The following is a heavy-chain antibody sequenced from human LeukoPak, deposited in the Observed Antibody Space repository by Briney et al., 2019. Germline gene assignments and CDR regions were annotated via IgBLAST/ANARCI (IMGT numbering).Heavy chain of an antibody. J-gene: IGHJ3*02. CDR2: IYYSGST. CDR3: ARGTAQTVNTYAFDI. CDR1: GGSISSYY. D-gene: IGHD4-17*01. Sequence: SETLSLTCTVSGGSISSYYWSWIRQPPGKGLDWIGYIYYSGSTNYNPSLTSRVIISVDTSKNQFSLNLISVTAADTSVYYCARGTAQTVNTYAFDIWGQGKMVTVPS. V-gene: IGHV4-59*01.